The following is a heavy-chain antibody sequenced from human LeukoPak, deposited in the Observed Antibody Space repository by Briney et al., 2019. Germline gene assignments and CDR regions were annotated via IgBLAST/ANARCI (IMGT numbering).Heavy chain of an antibody. V-gene: IGHV4-4*09. Sequence: SETLSLTCTVSGGSISSYYWSWIRQPPGKGLEWIGYIYTSGSTNYNPSLKSRVTISVDTSKNQFSLKLGSVTAADTAVYYCARYSGSYGHAYWGQGTLVTVSS. J-gene: IGHJ4*02. CDR3: ARYSGSYGHAY. D-gene: IGHD1-26*01. CDR1: GGSISSYY. CDR2: IYTSGST.